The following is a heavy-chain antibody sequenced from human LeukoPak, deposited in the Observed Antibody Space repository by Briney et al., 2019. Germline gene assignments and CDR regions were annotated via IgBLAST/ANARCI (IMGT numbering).Heavy chain of an antibody. J-gene: IGHJ4*02. V-gene: IGHV3-74*01. CDR3: ARDGSSARGDY. D-gene: IGHD2-2*01. Sequence: PGGSLRLSCVASGFTFSSYWMHWVRQAPGEGLVWVSRINSDGSSTLYADSVKGRFTISRDNAKNTLYLQMNSLRAEDTAVYYCARDGSSARGDYWGQGTLVTVSS. CDR1: GFTFSSYW. CDR2: INSDGSST.